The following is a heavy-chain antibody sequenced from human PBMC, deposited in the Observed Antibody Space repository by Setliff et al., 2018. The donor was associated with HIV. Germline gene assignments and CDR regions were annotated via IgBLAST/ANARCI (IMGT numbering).Heavy chain of an antibody. D-gene: IGHD2-21*01. V-gene: IGHV1-2*02. CDR2: INPNSGGT. Sequence: ASVKVSCKASGYTFTGYYMHWVRQAPGQGLEWMGWINPNSGGTNYAQKFQGRVTMTRDTSVTTVYMELSSLKSDDTAVYFCAREGHMGPKSFFGYWGQGTPVTVSS. J-gene: IGHJ4*02. CDR1: GYTFTGYY. CDR3: AREGHMGPKSFFGY.